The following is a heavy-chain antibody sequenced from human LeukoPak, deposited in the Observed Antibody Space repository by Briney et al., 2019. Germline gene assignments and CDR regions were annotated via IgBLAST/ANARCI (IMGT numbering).Heavy chain of an antibody. J-gene: IGHJ4*02. CDR1: GGSTSGYY. CDR2: IHYSGST. V-gene: IGHV4-59*08. Sequence: SETLSLTCTVSGGSTSGYYWNWIRQHPGKGLEWIGYIHYSGSTKYNPSLKSRVTISVDTSKNHSSLKLTSVTAADTAVHYCARMYSSSSYFDYWGQGTLVTVSS. CDR3: ARMYSSSSYFDY. D-gene: IGHD6-6*01.